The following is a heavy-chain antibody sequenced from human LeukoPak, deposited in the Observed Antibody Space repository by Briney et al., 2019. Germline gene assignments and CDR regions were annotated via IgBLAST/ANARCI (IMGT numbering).Heavy chain of an antibody. D-gene: IGHD6-19*01. J-gene: IGHJ5*02. CDR3: AREGYSSGWSPHGWFDP. CDR1: GFTFSSYA. Sequence: PGGSLRLSCAASGFTFSSYAMSWVRQAPGKGLEWVSAISGGGGSTYYADSVKGRFTISRDNSKNTLYLQMSSLRAEDTAVYYCAREGYSSGWSPHGWFDPWGQGTLVTVSS. V-gene: IGHV3-23*01. CDR2: ISGGGGST.